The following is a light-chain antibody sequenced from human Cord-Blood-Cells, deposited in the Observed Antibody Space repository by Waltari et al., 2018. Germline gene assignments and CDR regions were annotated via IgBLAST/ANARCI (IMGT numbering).Light chain of an antibody. CDR2: DAS. CDR3: MLYTSSSTRV. J-gene: IGLJ3*02. CDR1: SSVAGGHNY. Sequence: SVLPQPSPVSWPPGQSIPTSCTGTSSVAGGHNYVSWYQQHPGKAPKIMIYDASKRPSGAPNRFSGSKPGNKASLTISGAQAEDEADYYCMLYTSSSTRVFGGGTKLTVL. V-gene: IGLV2-14*01.